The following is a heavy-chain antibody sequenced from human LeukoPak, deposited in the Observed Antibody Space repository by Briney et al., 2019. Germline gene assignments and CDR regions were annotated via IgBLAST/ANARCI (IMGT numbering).Heavy chain of an antibody. J-gene: IGHJ4*02. CDR3: ASLGDNILTGYYTGSLD. CDR1: GFTFSSYG. D-gene: IGHD3-9*01. V-gene: IGHV3-30*02. CDR2: IRYDGSNK. Sequence: PGGSLRLSCAASGFTFSSYGMHWVRQAPGKGLEWVAFIRYDGSNKYYADSVKGRFTISRDNSKNTLYLQMNSLRAEDTAVYYCASLGDNILTGYYTGSLDWGQGTLVTVSS.